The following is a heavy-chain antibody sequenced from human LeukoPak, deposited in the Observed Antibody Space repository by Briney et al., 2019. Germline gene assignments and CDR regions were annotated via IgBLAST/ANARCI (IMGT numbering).Heavy chain of an antibody. Sequence: GASVKVSCKASGGTFSSYAISWVRQAPGQGLEWMGGIIPIFGTANYAQKFQGRVTITADESTSTAYMELSSLRSEDTAVYYCAREVVAAAGHYYYYYMGVWGKGTTVTISS. J-gene: IGHJ6*03. CDR2: IIPIFGTA. CDR3: AREVVAAAGHYYYYYMGV. D-gene: IGHD6-13*01. V-gene: IGHV1-69*13. CDR1: GGTFSSYA.